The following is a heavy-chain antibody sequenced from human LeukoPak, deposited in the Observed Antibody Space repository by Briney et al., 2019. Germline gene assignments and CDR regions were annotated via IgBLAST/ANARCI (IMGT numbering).Heavy chain of an antibody. CDR1: GFTFGDYD. Sequence: GGSLRLSCTASGFTFGDYDMYWVRQTPGTGLEWIGFIRSKAYGGTTEPAASVKGRFTISRDDSKSIAYLQMNSLETEDTAVYYCARAWRSYYFDYWGQGTLVTVSS. J-gene: IGHJ4*02. D-gene: IGHD3-3*01. CDR3: ARAWRSYYFDY. CDR2: IRSKAYGGTT. V-gene: IGHV3-49*04.